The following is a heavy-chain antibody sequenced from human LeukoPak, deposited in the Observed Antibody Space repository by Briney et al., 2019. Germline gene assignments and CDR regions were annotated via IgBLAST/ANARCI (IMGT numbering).Heavy chain of an antibody. CDR1: GFTFSSYS. J-gene: IGHJ4*02. D-gene: IGHD6-13*01. CDR2: ISSSSSYI. CDR3: AREFDSSSWYVDY. V-gene: IGHV3-21*01. Sequence: GGSLRLSCAASGFTFSSYSMNWFRQAPGKGLEWVSSISSSSSYIYYADSVKGRFTISRDNAKNSLYLQMNSLRAEDTAVYYCAREFDSSSWYVDYWGQGTLVTVSS.